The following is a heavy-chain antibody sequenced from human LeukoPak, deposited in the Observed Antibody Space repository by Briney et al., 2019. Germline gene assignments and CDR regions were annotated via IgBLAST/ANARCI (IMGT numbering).Heavy chain of an antibody. J-gene: IGHJ4*02. Sequence: GGSLRLSCAASGFTFRAYAMHWVRQAPGKGLDWVIFISYDGSVTYYADSVKGRFTISRDNSKNTVYLQMNSLRAEDTAVYYCARDFSGKYCIDYWGQGTPVTVSS. D-gene: IGHD1-26*01. CDR1: GFTFRAYA. V-gene: IGHV3-30*04. CDR3: ARDFSGKYCIDY. CDR2: ISYDGSVT.